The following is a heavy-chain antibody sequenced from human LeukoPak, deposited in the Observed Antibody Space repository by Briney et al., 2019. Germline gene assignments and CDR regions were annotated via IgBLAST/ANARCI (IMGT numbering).Heavy chain of an antibody. Sequence: ASVKVSCKASGYTFTGYYMHWVRQAPGQGLEWMGWINPNSSGTNYAQKFQGRVTMNRDTSISTAYMELSRLRSDDTAVYYCARDGLIAAAGTNWFDPWGQGTLVTVSS. CDR2: INPNSSGT. D-gene: IGHD6-13*01. V-gene: IGHV1-2*02. CDR3: ARDGLIAAAGTNWFDP. J-gene: IGHJ5*02. CDR1: GYTFTGYY.